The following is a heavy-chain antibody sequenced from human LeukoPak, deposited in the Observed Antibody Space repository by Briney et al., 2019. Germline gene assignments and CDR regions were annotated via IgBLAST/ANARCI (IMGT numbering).Heavy chain of an antibody. V-gene: IGHV4-39*01. D-gene: IGHD3-16*02. CDR2: IYYSGST. J-gene: IGHJ4*02. Sequence: SETLSLTCTVSGGSISSYYWSWIRQPLGKGLEWIGSIYYSGSTYYNPSLKSRVTISVDTSKNQFSLKLSSVTAADTAVYYCARLTLYQGYYFDYWGQGTLVTVSS. CDR1: GGSISSYY. CDR3: ARLTLYQGYYFDY.